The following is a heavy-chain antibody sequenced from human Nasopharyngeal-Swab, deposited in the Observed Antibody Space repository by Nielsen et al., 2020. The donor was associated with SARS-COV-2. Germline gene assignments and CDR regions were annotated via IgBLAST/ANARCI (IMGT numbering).Heavy chain of an antibody. V-gene: IGHV4-34*01. CDR3: ARVRSGWQTYYYYGMDV. CDR2: INHSGST. Sequence: WIRQRPGKGLEWIGEINHSGSTNYNPSLKGRVTISVDTSKNQFSLKLSSVTAADTAVYYCARVRSGWQTYYYYGMDVWGQGTTVTVSS. J-gene: IGHJ6*02. D-gene: IGHD6-19*01.